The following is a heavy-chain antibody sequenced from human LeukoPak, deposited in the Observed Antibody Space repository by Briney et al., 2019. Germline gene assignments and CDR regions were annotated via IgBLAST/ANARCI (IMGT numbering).Heavy chain of an antibody. CDR3: SRNSQAVGTYFDY. CDR2: ISSSSSYI. V-gene: IGHV3-21*01. Sequence: GGSLRLSCAASGFTFSNYNMHWVRQAPGTGLEWVSCISSSSSYITYADSVKGRFTISRDNAKNSLYLQMHSLRTEDTTVYYCSRNSQAVGTYFDYWGQGTLVTVSS. CDR1: GFTFSNYN. D-gene: IGHD6-13*01. J-gene: IGHJ4*02.